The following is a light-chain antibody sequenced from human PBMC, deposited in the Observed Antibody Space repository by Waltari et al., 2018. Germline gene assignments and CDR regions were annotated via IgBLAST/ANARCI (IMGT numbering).Light chain of an antibody. J-gene: IGKJ2*01. V-gene: IGKV3-15*01. CDR1: QSVSSN. Sequence: EIVMTQSPATLSVSPGERATLSCRASQSVSSNLALYKQKPGQAPRVLIYAASTRATGIPARFSGSGSGTEFTLTISSLQSEDFAVYYCQQYNNWPPMYTFGQGTKLEIK. CDR3: QQYNNWPPMYT. CDR2: AAS.